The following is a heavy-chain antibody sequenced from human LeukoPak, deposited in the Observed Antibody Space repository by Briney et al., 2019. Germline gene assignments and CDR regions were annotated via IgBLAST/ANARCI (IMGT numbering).Heavy chain of an antibody. D-gene: IGHD3-10*01. J-gene: IGHJ4*02. CDR2: ISGSGGGT. Sequence: PGGSLRLSCAASGFTFSSYWMSWVRQAPGKGLEWVSAISGSGGGTYYADSVKGRFTISRDNSKNTLNLQMNSLRAEDTAVYYCAKDRDSGSYSMVGNFDYWGQGTLVTVSS. CDR1: GFTFSSYW. V-gene: IGHV3-23*01. CDR3: AKDRDSGSYSMVGNFDY.